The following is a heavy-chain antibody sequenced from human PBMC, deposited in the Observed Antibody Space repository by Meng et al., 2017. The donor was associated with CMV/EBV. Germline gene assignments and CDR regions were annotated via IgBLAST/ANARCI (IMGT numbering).Heavy chain of an antibody. J-gene: IGHJ6*02. Sequence: SETLSLTCTVSGGSISSYYWSWIRQPPGKGLEWIGYIYYSGSTNYNPSLKSRVTISVDTSKNQFSLKLSSVTAADTAVYYCARDIAWELRPGLPYYYSMDVWGQGTTVTVSS. CDR3: ARDIAWELRPGLPYYYSMDV. CDR1: GGSISSYY. D-gene: IGHD1-26*01. CDR2: IYYSGST. V-gene: IGHV4-59*01.